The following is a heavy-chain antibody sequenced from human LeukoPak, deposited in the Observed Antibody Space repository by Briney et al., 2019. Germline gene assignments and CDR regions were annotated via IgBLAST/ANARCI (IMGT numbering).Heavy chain of an antibody. V-gene: IGHV4-4*07. CDR2: IYNGGII. CDR3: ARTTEGYARGPGYSYYYYMDV. D-gene: IGHD5-12*01. J-gene: IGHJ6*03. CDR1: GDSISRYY. Sequence: PSETLSLTCTVSGDSISRYYWSWIRQPAGKGLEWIGRIYNGGIITYNPSLKSRVTISVDTSKKQFSLKLRSVTAADTAVYYRARTTEGYARGPGYSYYYYMDVWGKGTTVTISS.